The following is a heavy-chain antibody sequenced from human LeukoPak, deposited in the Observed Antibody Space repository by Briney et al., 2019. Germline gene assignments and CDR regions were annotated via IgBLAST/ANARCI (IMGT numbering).Heavy chain of an antibody. J-gene: IGHJ4*02. D-gene: IGHD3-9*01. CDR3: ARSHQLFDWLLI. Sequence: PSETLSLTCTVSGGSISSSNYYWGWIRQPPGKGLEWIGSIYHSGSTYYNPSLKSRVTISVDTSKNQFSLKLSSVTAADTAVYYCARSHQLFDWLLIWGQGTLVTVSS. CDR2: IYHSGST. V-gene: IGHV4-39*07. CDR1: GGSISSSNYY.